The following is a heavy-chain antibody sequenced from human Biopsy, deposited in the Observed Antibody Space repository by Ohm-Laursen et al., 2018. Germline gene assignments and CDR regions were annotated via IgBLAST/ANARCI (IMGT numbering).Heavy chain of an antibody. Sequence: SLRLSCAASGFIFSTYTMNWVRQAPGKGLEWVSTISGSGGNTYYADSVRGRFTVSRDGSKSTLYLQMSSLSAEDTAFYYCAKGGYCTTSSCYMDLDYWGQGTLVPVSS. J-gene: IGHJ4*02. V-gene: IGHV3-23*01. CDR2: ISGSGGNT. CDR3: AKGGYCTTSSCYMDLDY. CDR1: GFIFSTYT. D-gene: IGHD2-2*02.